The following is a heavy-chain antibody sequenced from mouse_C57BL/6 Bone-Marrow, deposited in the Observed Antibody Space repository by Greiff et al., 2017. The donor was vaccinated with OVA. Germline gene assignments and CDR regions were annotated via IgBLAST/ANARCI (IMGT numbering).Heavy chain of an antibody. V-gene: IGHV1-82*01. Sequence: QVQLQQSGPELVKPGASVKISCKASGYAFSNSWMNWMKQRPEQGLEWIGYIYPRDGSTKYNEKFKGKATLTADKSSSTAYMQLNSLTSEDSAVYFCARGIYYYGSSPPWFAYWGQGTLVTVSA. D-gene: IGHD1-1*01. CDR3: ARGIYYYGSSPPWFAY. CDR2: IYPRDGST. J-gene: IGHJ3*01. CDR1: GYAFSNSW.